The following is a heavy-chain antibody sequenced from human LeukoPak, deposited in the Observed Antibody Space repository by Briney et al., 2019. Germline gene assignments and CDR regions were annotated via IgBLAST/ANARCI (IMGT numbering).Heavy chain of an antibody. CDR3: ARVGSTVAAGTPDY. CDR1: GFTFSDYY. D-gene: IGHD6-13*01. CDR2: ISGSGSHT. Sequence: PGGSLRLSCAASGFTFSDYYMSWIRQAPGKGLEWLSYISGSGSHTTYADSVRGRFTISRDNAENSLSLQVNSLRADDTAVHYCARVGSTVAAGTPDYWGQGTLVTVSS. J-gene: IGHJ4*02. V-gene: IGHV3-11*06.